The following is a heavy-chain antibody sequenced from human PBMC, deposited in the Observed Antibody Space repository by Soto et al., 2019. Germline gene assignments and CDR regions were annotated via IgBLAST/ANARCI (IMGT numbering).Heavy chain of an antibody. Sequence: ASVKVSCKASGYTFTGYYMHWVRQAPGQGLEWMGWINPNSGGTNYAQKFQGWVTMTRDTSISTAYMELSRLRSDDTAVYYCARDGGNYYGSGSNYGMDVWGQGTTVTVSS. CDR3: ARDGGNYYGSGSNYGMDV. CDR2: INPNSGGT. D-gene: IGHD3-10*01. CDR1: GYTFTGYY. V-gene: IGHV1-2*04. J-gene: IGHJ6*02.